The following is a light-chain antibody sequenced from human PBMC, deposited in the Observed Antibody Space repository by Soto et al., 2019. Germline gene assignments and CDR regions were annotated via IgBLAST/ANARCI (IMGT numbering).Light chain of an antibody. Sequence: QSALTQPASVSGSPGQSITISCTGTSNDVGGYNFVSWYQQHPGQAPKLIIFEVSDRPSRISNRFSGSKSGNTASLTISGLQAEDEADYYCSSYTSISTFVFGSGTKVTVL. CDR2: EVS. J-gene: IGLJ1*01. CDR1: SNDVGGYNF. CDR3: SSYTSISTFV. V-gene: IGLV2-14*01.